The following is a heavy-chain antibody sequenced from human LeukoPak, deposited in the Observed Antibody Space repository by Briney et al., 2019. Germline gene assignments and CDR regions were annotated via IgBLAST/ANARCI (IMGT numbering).Heavy chain of an antibody. CDR1: GYTFTGYY. J-gene: IGHJ6*03. V-gene: IGHV1-2*02. Sequence: ASVKVSCKASGYTFTGYYMHWVRQAPGQGLEGMGWINPNSGDTNHAQKFQGRVTMTRDTSISTAYMELTRLKSDDTAVYYCAKGGGLSDFYRFYMDVWGKGTPVTVSS. D-gene: IGHD3-16*01. CDR3: AKGGGLSDFYRFYMDV. CDR2: INPNSGDT.